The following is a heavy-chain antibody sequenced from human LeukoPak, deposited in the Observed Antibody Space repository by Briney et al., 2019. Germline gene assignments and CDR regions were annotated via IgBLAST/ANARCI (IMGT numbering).Heavy chain of an antibody. CDR3: ARDPGAMVRGVMSDI. V-gene: IGHV3-20*04. Sequence: GGXXXLSCAASGFTFDXXXXXXVRQAPGXXXXXXXXINWNXXSXGXADSXXXXXXXXRDNGKNSLYLQMNSLXAEDTALYYCARDPGAMVRGVMSDIWGQGTMVTVSS. CDR2: INWNXXSX. CDR1: GFTFDXXX. J-gene: IGHJ3*02. D-gene: IGHD3-10*01.